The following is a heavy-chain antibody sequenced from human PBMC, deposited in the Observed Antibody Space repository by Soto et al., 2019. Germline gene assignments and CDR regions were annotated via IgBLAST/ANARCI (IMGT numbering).Heavy chain of an antibody. J-gene: IGHJ4*02. Sequence: PGGSLRLSCTASGFTFSSYWMSWVRQAPGKGLGWVANIKEDGSGKYYVDSVKGRFSISRDNARNSPYLQMNSLRVEDTAVYYCVRVGRLGGYWGQGALVTVSS. CDR1: GFTFSSYW. V-gene: IGHV3-7*03. D-gene: IGHD3-16*01. CDR2: IKEDGSGK. CDR3: VRVGRLGGY.